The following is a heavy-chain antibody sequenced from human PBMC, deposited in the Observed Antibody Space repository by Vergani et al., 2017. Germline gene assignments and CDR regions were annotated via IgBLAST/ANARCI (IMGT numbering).Heavy chain of an antibody. V-gene: IGHV1-2*04. CDR3: ARANQLLDTYYYGMDV. CDR1: GYTFTGYY. D-gene: IGHD2-2*01. J-gene: IGHJ6*02. Sequence: QVQLVQSGAEVKKPGASVKVSCKASGYTFTGYYMHWVRQAPGQGLEWMGWINPNSGGTNYAQKFQGWVTMTRDTSLSTAYMELSRLRSDDTAVYYCARANQLLDTYYYGMDVWGQGTTVTVSS. CDR2: INPNSGGT.